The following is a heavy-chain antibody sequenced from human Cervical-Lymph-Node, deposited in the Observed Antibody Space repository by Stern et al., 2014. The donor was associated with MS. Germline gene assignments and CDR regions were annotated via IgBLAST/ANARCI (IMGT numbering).Heavy chain of an antibody. V-gene: IGHV4-31*03. Sequence: QVQLVQSGPGLVQSSQTLPLACTVSDASISGGGYYWSWIRQHPGKGLEWIGYIYSSGNTYYNPSLQSRVTISVDMSKNQFSLKLNSVTAADTAVYYCARDRNGYNYLDYWGQGILVTVSS. CDR2: IYSSGNT. J-gene: IGHJ4*02. D-gene: IGHD5-24*01. CDR1: DASISGGGYY. CDR3: ARDRNGYNYLDY.